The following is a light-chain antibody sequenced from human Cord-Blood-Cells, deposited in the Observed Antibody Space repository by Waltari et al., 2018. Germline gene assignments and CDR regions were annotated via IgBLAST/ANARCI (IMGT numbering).Light chain of an antibody. CDR3: QQYNSYST. J-gene: IGKJ1*01. V-gene: IGKV1-5*03. CDR1: PSISSW. CDR2: KAS. Sequence: DIQLTQSPSTLSASLGDRVTITCRASPSISSWLACYQQKPGKAPKLLIYKASSLESGVPSRFSGSGSGTEFTLTISSLQPDDFATYYFQQYNSYSTFGQGTKVEIK.